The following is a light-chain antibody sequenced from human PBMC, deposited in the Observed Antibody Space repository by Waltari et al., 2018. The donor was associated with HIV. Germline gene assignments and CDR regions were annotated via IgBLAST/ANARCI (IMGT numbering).Light chain of an antibody. CDR3: QQYNIYPYT. CDR1: QTISDW. V-gene: IGKV1-5*03. Sequence: DIQMTQSPSTLSASVGERVTITCRASQTISDWLAWYQQKPGSAPNLLIYKASDLETGVPSRFSGSGSGTEFTLTISGLQPGDSANYFCQQYNIYPYTFGQGTKVEIK. J-gene: IGKJ1*01. CDR2: KAS.